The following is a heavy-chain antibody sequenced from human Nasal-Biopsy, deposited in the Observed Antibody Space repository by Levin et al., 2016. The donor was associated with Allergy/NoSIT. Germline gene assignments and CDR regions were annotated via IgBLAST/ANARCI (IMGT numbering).Heavy chain of an antibody. D-gene: IGHD6-6*01. V-gene: IGHV2-5*01. CDR1: GFSLTSGGVG. Sequence: SGPTLVKPTQTLTLTCTFSGFSLTSGGVGVGWIRQPPGKALEWLAVIYGNDDEHYSPSLKSRLTISKDTSKNQVVLTLTNVDPVDTATYYCARRRPAARPYYCDYWGQGTLVTVSS. J-gene: IGHJ4*02. CDR2: IYGNDDE. CDR3: ARRRPAARPYYCDY.